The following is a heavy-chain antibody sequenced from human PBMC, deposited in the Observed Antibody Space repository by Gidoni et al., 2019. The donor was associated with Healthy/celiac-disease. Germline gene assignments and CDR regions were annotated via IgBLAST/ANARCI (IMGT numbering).Heavy chain of an antibody. CDR1: AGSISSYY. V-gene: IGHV4-59*01. CDR3: ASLPSGSYTDWYFDL. Sequence: QVQLQESGPGLVQPSATLSLTCTVSAGSISSYYWSWIRQPPGKGLEWIGYIYYSGSTNYNPSLKSRVTISVDTSKNQFSLKLSSVTAADTAVYYCASLPSGSYTDWYFDLWGRGTLVTVSS. D-gene: IGHD3-10*01. J-gene: IGHJ2*01. CDR2: IYYSGST.